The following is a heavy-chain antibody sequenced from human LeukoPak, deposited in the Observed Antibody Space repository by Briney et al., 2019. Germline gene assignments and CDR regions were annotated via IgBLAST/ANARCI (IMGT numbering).Heavy chain of an antibody. CDR2: IYYIGST. CDR3: ARDTTTYSSSWPDAFDI. CDR1: GGSISSYY. Sequence: SETLSLTCTVSGGSISSYYWSWIRQPPGKGLEWIGYIYYIGSTNYNPSLKSRVTISVDTSKNQFSLKLSSVTAADTAVYYCARDTTTYSSSWPDAFDIWGQGTMVTVSS. V-gene: IGHV4-59*01. J-gene: IGHJ3*02. D-gene: IGHD6-13*01.